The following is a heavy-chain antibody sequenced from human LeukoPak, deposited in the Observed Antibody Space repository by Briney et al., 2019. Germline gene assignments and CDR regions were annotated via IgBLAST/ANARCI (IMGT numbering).Heavy chain of an antibody. CDR2: FDPEDGET. V-gene: IGHV1-24*01. CDR1: GYTLTELS. CDR3: ARHLTMVRGVIDY. J-gene: IGHJ4*02. D-gene: IGHD3-10*01. Sequence: ASVKVSCKVSGYTLTELSMHWVRQAPGKGLEWMGGFDPEDGETIYAQKFQGRVTVTEDTSTDTAYMELSSLRSDDTAVYYCARHLTMVRGVIDYWGQGTLVTVSS.